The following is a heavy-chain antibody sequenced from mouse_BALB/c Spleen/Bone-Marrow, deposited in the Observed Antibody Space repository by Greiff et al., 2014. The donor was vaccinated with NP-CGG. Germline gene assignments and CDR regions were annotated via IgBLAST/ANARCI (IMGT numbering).Heavy chain of an antibody. CDR2: TSSGGSYT. CDR3: ARHSYGNYAMDY. Sequence: EVKVVESGGDLVKPGGSLKLSCAASGFTFSSYGMSWVRQTPDKRLEWVATTSSGGSYTYYPDSVKGRFTISRDNAKNTLYLQMSSLKSEDTAMYYCARHSYGNYAMDYWGQGTSVTVSS. J-gene: IGHJ4*01. CDR1: GFTFSSYG. V-gene: IGHV5-6*01. D-gene: IGHD2-10*02.